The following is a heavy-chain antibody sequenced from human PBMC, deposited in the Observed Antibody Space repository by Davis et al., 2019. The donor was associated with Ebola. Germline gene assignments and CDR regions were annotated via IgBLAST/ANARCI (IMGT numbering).Heavy chain of an antibody. D-gene: IGHD2-15*01. CDR2: IKQDGSEK. CDR1: GFTFSSYW. Sequence: GESLKISCAASGFTFSSYWMSWVRQAPGKGLEWVANIKQDGSEKYYVDSVKGRFTISRDNSKNTLYLQMNSLRAEDTAVYYCARGYCSGGSCYSRAYYYYGMDVWGQGTTVTVSS. V-gene: IGHV3-7*01. CDR3: ARGYCSGGSCYSRAYYYYGMDV. J-gene: IGHJ6*02.